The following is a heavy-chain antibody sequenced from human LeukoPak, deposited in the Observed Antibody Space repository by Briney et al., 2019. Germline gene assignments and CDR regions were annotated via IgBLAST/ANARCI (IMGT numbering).Heavy chain of an antibody. J-gene: IGHJ4*02. CDR2: ILSDGSKE. CDR1: GFTFSSYG. Sequence: GGSRRLSCAASGFTFSSYGMHWVRQAPGKGLEWVAVILSDGSKEFYTDSVKGRFTISRDNSKNTLYLQMNSLRAEDTAVYYCAKVHSSSWFLYYFDYWGQGTLVTVSS. D-gene: IGHD6-13*01. V-gene: IGHV3-33*06. CDR3: AKVHSSSWFLYYFDY.